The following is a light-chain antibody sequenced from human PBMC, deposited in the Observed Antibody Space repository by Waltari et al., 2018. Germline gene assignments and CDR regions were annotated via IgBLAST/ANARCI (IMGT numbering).Light chain of an antibody. CDR3: QKDNSVPLT. J-gene: IGKJ4*01. V-gene: IGKV1-27*01. CDR1: QGIGNY. Sequence: DIQMTQSPSSLSAAVGDRVTITCRARQGIGNYLAWYQQKPGKAPKLLIYGASTLQSGVPSRFSGSVSGTDFTLTISRLQPEDVATYYCQKDNSVPLTFGGGTKVEIK. CDR2: GAS.